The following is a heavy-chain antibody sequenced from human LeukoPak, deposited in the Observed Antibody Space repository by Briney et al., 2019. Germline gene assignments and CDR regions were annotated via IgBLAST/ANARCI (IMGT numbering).Heavy chain of an antibody. CDR1: GYTFTSYD. Sequence: ASVKVSCKASGYTFTSYDINWVRQATGQGLEWMGWMNPSSGNTGYAQKFQGRVTITRNTSISTAYMELSSLRSEHTAVYYCARGSIAAGNWFDPWGQGTLVTVSS. V-gene: IGHV1-8*03. CDR2: MNPSSGNT. J-gene: IGHJ5*02. D-gene: IGHD6-25*01. CDR3: ARGSIAAGNWFDP.